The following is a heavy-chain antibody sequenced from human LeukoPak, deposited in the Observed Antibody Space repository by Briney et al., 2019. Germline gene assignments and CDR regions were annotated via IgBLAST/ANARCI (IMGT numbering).Heavy chain of an antibody. CDR3: AGGSGDPLVVYYYYMDV. CDR1: GGTFSSYA. D-gene: IGHD4-17*01. CDR2: IIPIFGTA. V-gene: IGHV1-69*05. Sequence: SVKVSCKASGGTFSSYAISWVRQAPGQGLEWMGGIIPIFGTANYAQKFQGRVTITTDESTSTAYMELSSLRSEDTAVYYCAGGSGDPLVVYYYYMDVWGKGTTVTVSS. J-gene: IGHJ6*03.